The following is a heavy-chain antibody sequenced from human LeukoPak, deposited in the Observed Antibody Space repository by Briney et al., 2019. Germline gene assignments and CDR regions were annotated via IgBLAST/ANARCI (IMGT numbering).Heavy chain of an antibody. CDR2: IRSKVNNYAT. CDR1: GFTFSGSA. Sequence: GGSLRLSCAASGFTFSGSAMHWVRQASGKGLEWVGRIRSKVNNYATAYAASVKGRFTISRDDSKNTAYLQMNSLKTEDTAVYYCRYYDILTGSYQPDYWGQGTLVTVSS. J-gene: IGHJ4*02. D-gene: IGHD3-9*01. V-gene: IGHV3-73*01. CDR3: RYYDILTGSYQPDY.